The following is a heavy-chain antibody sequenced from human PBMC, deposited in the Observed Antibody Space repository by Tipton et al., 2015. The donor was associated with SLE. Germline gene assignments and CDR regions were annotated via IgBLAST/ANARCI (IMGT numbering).Heavy chain of an antibody. CDR3: ARHFMGFTMATRALDL. J-gene: IGHJ5*02. CDR1: GGSISSHY. D-gene: IGHD5-24*01. CDR2: IYYTGST. Sequence: TLSLTCTVSGGSISSHYWSWIRQPPGKGLEWIGYIYYTGSTNYNPSLKSRVTISVDTSNNQFSLKVTSVTAADTAVFYCARHFMGFTMATRALDLWGQGTLVTVSS. V-gene: IGHV4-59*08.